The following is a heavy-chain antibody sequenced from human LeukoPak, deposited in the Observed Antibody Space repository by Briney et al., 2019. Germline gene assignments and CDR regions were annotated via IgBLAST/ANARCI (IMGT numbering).Heavy chain of an antibody. CDR3: ATYSTKNAREFES. V-gene: IGHV3-7*01. D-gene: IGHD2/OR15-2a*01. CDR2: IKTDGSEK. J-gene: IGHJ5*01. Sequence: GGSLRLSCEASGFTFSNSWMTWVRQTPGKGLEWVANIKTDGSEKYYVDSVKGRFTISRDNAKNSLYLQMNSLRAEDTAVYYCATYSTKNAREFESWGQGTLVTVSS. CDR1: GFTFSNSW.